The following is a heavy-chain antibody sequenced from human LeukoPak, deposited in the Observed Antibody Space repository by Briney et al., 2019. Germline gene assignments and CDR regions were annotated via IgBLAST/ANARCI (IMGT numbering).Heavy chain of an antibody. J-gene: IGHJ4*02. CDR2: RITTGST. CDR1: AASISAYY. CDR3: ARFGSGYPYYLDN. V-gene: IGHV4-4*09. D-gene: IGHD5-12*01. Sequence: SQTLSLTCALSAASISAYYWTWIRQPPGGGLEWIEHRITTGSTDYKRSLTRRVTISVGSSKNQFSRTLRSVTAADTAVYFCARFGSGYPYYLDNWGQGTLVIVSS.